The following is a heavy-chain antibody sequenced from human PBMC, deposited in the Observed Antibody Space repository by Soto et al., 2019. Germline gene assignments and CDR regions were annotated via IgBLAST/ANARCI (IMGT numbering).Heavy chain of an antibody. CDR1: GYSFTSYW. CDR3: ARRPLDPIEEDYYYGMDV. V-gene: IGHV5-10-1*01. Sequence: PGESLKISCKGSGYSFTSYWISWVRQMPGKGLEWMGRIDPSDSYTNYSPSFQGHVTISADKSISTAYLQWSSLKASDTAMYYCARRPLDPIEEDYYYGMDVWGQGTTVTVSS. D-gene: IGHD1-1*01. J-gene: IGHJ6*02. CDR2: IDPSDSYT.